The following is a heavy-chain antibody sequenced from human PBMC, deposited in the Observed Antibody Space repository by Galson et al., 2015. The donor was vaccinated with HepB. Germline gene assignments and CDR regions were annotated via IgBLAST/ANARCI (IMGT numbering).Heavy chain of an antibody. J-gene: IGHJ4*02. V-gene: IGHV1-18*01. CDR1: GYTFTSYG. CDR2: ISAYTSNT. D-gene: IGHD3-22*01. Sequence: SVKVSCKASGYTFTSYGISWVRQAPGQGLEWMGWISAYTSNTDNAQKFQGRVTMTTDTATSTAYMELRSLRSDDTAVYYCARDGPQDFYDTSGYYYFDYWGQGTPGTVSS. CDR3: ARDGPQDFYDTSGYYYFDY.